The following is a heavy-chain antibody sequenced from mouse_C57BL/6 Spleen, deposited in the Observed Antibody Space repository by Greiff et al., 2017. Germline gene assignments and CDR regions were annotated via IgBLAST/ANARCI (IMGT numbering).Heavy chain of an antibody. CDR2: ISSGGSYT. CDR1: GFTFSSYG. CDR3: ARQGGYYGNYYFDY. J-gene: IGHJ2*01. D-gene: IGHD2-1*01. V-gene: IGHV5-6*01. Sequence: EVMLVESGGDLVKPGGSLKLSCAASGFTFSSYGMSWVRQTPDKRLEWVATISSGGSYTYYPDSVKGRFTISRDNAKNTLYLQMSSLKSEDTAMYYCARQGGYYGNYYFDYWGQGTTLTVSS.